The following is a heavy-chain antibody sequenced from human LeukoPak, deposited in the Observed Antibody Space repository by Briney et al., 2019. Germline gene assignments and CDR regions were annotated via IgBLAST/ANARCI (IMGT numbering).Heavy chain of an antibody. CDR1: GFTFSSYW. CDR2: INSDGSST. D-gene: IGHD6-13*01. V-gene: IGHV3-74*01. CDR3: ARDHIAAGGTANYYYYYYMDV. J-gene: IGHJ6*03. Sequence: QPGGSLRLSCAASGFTFSSYWMHWVRQAPGKGLVWVSRINSDGSSTSYADSVKGRFTISRDNAKNTLNLQMNSLRAEDTAVYYCARDHIAAGGTANYYYYYYMDVWGKGTTVTISS.